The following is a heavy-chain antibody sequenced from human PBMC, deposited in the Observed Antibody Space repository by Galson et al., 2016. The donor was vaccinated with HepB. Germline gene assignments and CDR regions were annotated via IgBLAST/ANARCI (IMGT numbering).Heavy chain of an antibody. CDR1: GDSVSSNSAT. V-gene: IGHV6-1*01. D-gene: IGHD1-26*01. CDR2: TYYRSKWYN. Sequence: CAISGDSVSSNSATWNWIRQSPSRGLEWLGRTYYRSKWYNDYAVSVKSRVTINPDISKNQFSLHLNSVTPEDTAVYYCARGTSAWSKWGQGTLVTVSS. J-gene: IGHJ4*02. CDR3: ARGTSAWSK.